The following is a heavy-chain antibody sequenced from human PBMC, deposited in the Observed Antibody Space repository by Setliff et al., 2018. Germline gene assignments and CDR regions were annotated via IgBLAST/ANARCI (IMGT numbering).Heavy chain of an antibody. CDR2: IYYTGTA. J-gene: IGHJ4*02. CDR1: GDSISSTSYQ. D-gene: IGHD3-10*01. V-gene: IGHV4-39*01. Sequence: SETLSLTCTVSGDSISSTSYQWGWVRQPPGKGLEWIGSIYYTGTAYYNPSLKSRVTISVDTSKNQFSLQVTSLAATDTALYFCARHEFVGGYYGSVTYRHFDYWGQGILVTVSA. CDR3: ARHEFVGGYYGSVTYRHFDY.